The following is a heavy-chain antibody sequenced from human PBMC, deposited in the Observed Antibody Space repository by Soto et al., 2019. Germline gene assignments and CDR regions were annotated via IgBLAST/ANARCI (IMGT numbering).Heavy chain of an antibody. J-gene: IGHJ4*02. V-gene: IGHV3-23*01. CDR1: GFTFPNYV. CDR2: LSGSGGST. Sequence: EVQLLESGGGLVQPGGSLRLSCAASGFTFPNYVMNWVRQAPGKGLEWVSALSGSGGSTYYADSVKGRFTISRDNSKNTLYLQLNSLRAEDTAVYYCAKNPLRATIFDYRGQGTLVTVSS. CDR3: AKNPLRATIFDY.